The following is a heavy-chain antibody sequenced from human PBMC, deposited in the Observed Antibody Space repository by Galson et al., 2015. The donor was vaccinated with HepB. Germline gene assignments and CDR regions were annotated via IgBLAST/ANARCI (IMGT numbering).Heavy chain of an antibody. Sequence: SLRLSCAASGFTVRTNYMSWVRQASGKRLEWVSAISGSGGSTYYADSVKGRFTISWDDSKNTLYLQMNSLRAEDTAVYYCAKEGYGGSAFDIWGQGTMVTGSS. CDR1: GFTVRTNY. V-gene: IGHV3-23*01. CDR2: ISGSGGST. D-gene: IGHD3-16*01. J-gene: IGHJ3*02. CDR3: AKEGYGGSAFDI.